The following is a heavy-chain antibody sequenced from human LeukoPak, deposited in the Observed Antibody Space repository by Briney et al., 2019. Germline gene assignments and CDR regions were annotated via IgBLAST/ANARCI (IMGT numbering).Heavy chain of an antibody. J-gene: IGHJ4*02. CDR1: GFTFSNYW. CDR3: ATPVGGVWSFDY. V-gene: IGHV3-7*01. D-gene: IGHD2-15*01. CDR2: IKQDESEK. Sequence: GGSLRLSCAVSGFTFSNYWMTWVRQAPGKGLEWVANIKQDESEKYYVDSVKGRFTVSRDNSKNSVYLQMNSLRAEDTAMYYCATPVGGVWSFDYWGQGTLVTVSS.